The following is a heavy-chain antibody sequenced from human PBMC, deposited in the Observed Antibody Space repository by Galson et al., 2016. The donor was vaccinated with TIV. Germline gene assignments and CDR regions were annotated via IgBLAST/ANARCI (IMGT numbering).Heavy chain of an antibody. V-gene: IGHV3-30*03. Sequence: SLRLSCAASGFTFSIYVMHWVRRAPGKGLEWVAVISHDGEKKFYADSVKGRVTIYRDDSKNTVYLQMNNLRAEDTAVYYCARWNDHGDRSYDYWGQGTLVTVSS. J-gene: IGHJ4*02. D-gene: IGHD4-17*01. CDR2: ISHDGEKK. CDR1: GFTFSIYV. CDR3: ARWNDHGDRSYDY.